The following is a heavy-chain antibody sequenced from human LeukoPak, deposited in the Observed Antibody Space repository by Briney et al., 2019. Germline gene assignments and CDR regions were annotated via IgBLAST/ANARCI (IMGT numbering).Heavy chain of an antibody. J-gene: IGHJ4*02. D-gene: IGHD3-9*01. CDR3: TTSEGYYDILTGYSDY. V-gene: IGHV3-15*01. Sequence: VRXAPGKGLEXGGRIXSKTDGGTTDYAAPVKGRFTISRDDSKNTLYLQMNSLKTEDTAVYYCTTSEGYYDILTGYSDYWGQGTLVTVSS. CDR2: IXSKTDGGTT.